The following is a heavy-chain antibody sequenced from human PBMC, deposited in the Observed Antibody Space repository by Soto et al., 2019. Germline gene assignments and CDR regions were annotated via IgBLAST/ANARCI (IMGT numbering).Heavy chain of an antibody. CDR2: IIPIFGTA. V-gene: IGHV1-69*13. D-gene: IGHD6-6*01. CDR1: GGTFSSYA. CDR3: ARGPRWSSSSAFDY. J-gene: IGHJ4*02. Sequence: VASVKVSCKASGGTFSSYAISWVRQAPGQGLEWMGGIIPIFGTANYAQKFQGRVTITADESTSTAYMELSSLRSEDTAVYYCARGPRWSSSSAFDYWGQGTLVTVSS.